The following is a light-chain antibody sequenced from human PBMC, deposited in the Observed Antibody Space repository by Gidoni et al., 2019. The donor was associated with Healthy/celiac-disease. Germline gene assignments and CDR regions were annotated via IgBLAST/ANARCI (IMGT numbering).Light chain of an antibody. Sequence: QSALTQPASVSGSPGHSLTISCTGTSSDVGGYNDAPWYQQHPGQAPKLMIYDVSNRPSGVSNRFSGSKSGNTASLTSSGLQAEDEAEYYCSSYTSSSTHVVFGGGTELTVL. J-gene: IGLJ2*01. CDR3: SSYTSSSTHVV. CDR1: SSDVGGYND. V-gene: IGLV2-14*01. CDR2: DVS.